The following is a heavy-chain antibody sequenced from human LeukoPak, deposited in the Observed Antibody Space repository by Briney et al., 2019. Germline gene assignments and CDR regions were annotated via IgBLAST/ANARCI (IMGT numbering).Heavy chain of an antibody. CDR3: AKDPEAYCGGDCYSPVGFDY. Sequence: GGSLRLSCAASGFTFSSYGMHWVRQAPGKGLEWVAVIWYDGSNKYYADSVKGRFTISRDNSKNTLYLQMNSLRAEDTAVYYCAKDPEAYCGGDCYSPVGFDYWGQGTLVTVSS. CDR1: GFTFSSYG. D-gene: IGHD2-21*02. V-gene: IGHV3-33*06. J-gene: IGHJ4*02. CDR2: IWYDGSNK.